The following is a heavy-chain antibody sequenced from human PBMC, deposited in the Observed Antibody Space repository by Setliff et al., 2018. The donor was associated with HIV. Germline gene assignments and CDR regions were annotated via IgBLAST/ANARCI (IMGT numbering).Heavy chain of an antibody. CDR2: IYYTGRS. Sequence: SETLSLTCTVPGGSINRSNYYWGWIRQHPGKGLEWIGSIYYTGRSFHNPSLKSRITISVDTSKNQFSLKLSSVTAADTAVYYCGRENPGDYWGQGTLVTVSS. CDR1: GGSINRSNYY. CDR3: GRENPGDY. V-gene: IGHV4-39*01. J-gene: IGHJ4*02. D-gene: IGHD3-10*01.